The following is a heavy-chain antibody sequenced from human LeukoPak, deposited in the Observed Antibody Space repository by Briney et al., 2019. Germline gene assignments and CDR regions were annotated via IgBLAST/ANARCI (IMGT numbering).Heavy chain of an antibody. Sequence: PSETLSLTCSVSGDSVSRSDSSWDWIRQPPGKGLEWIGTIYYSGRTYYSPSLKGRVTMSVDPSNNQFSLSLRSVTAADTAIYYCARRRYYDGSGYLEWGQGTLLSVSS. CDR2: IYYSGRT. D-gene: IGHD3-22*01. J-gene: IGHJ1*01. V-gene: IGHV4-39*01. CDR1: GDSVSRSDSS. CDR3: ARRRYYDGSGYLE.